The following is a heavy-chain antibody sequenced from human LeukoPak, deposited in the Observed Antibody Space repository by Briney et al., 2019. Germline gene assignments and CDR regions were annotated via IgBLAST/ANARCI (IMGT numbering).Heavy chain of an antibody. CDR2: IYGSGST. V-gene: IGHV4-59*01. CDR3: ARVRFLGSNWFDP. J-gene: IGHJ5*02. Sequence: TPSETLSLTCTVSGGSISSYYWNWIRQPPGKGLEWIGYIYGSGSTKYNPSLKGRVTISVDTSKNQLSLKLSSVTAADTAVYYCARVRFLGSNWFDPWGQGTLVTVSS. D-gene: IGHD3-3*01. CDR1: GGSISSYY.